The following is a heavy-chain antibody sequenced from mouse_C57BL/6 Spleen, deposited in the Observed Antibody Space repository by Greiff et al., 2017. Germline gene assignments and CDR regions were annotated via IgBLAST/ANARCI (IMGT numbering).Heavy chain of an antibody. V-gene: IGHV1-74*01. D-gene: IGHD2-2*01. J-gene: IGHJ1*03. CDR2: IHPSDSDT. CDR1: GYTFTSYW. Sequence: QVQLQQPGAELVKPGASVKVSCKASGYTFTSYWMHWVKQRPGPGLQCIGRIHPSDSDTNYNQKFKGKATLTVDKSSSTTYMQLSSLTSEDSAVYYGAISTMVTTDPYWYVDVWGTGTTVTVSS. CDR3: AISTMVTTDPYWYVDV.